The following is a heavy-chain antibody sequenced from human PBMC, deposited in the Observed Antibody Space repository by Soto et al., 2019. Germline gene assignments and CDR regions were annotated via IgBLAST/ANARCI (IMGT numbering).Heavy chain of an antibody. V-gene: IGHV4-31*03. J-gene: IGHJ4*02. Sequence: SETLSLTCTVSGGSISSGGYYWSWIRQHPGKGLEWIGYIYYSGSTYYNPSLKSRVTISVDTSKNQFSLKLSSVTAADTAVYYCAGVPTYYDILTGYQADYWGQGTLVTVSS. CDR3: AGVPTYYDILTGYQADY. D-gene: IGHD3-9*01. CDR1: GGSISSGGYY. CDR2: IYYSGST.